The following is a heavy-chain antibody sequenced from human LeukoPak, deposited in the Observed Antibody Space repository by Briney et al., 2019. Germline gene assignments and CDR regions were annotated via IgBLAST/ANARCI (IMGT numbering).Heavy chain of an antibody. V-gene: IGHV3-23*01. CDR2: ISSSGEST. Sequence: GRSLRLSCAASGFTFSTYVTHWVRQAPGKGLEWVSVISSSGESTYYADSLKGRFTISRDNSKNTLSLQMNSLRAEDTAIYYCAKGGAVVLSPFDYWGQGTLVTVSS. CDR1: GFTFSTYV. J-gene: IGHJ4*02. CDR3: AKGGAVVLSPFDY. D-gene: IGHD2/OR15-2a*01.